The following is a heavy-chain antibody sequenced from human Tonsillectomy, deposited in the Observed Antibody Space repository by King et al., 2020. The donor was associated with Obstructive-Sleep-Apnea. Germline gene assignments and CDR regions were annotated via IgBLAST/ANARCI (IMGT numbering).Heavy chain of an antibody. J-gene: IGHJ4*02. CDR2: TYYTGTT. CDR1: GGSIGSNSYY. Sequence: QLQESGPGLVKPSETLSLTCTVSGGSIGSNSYYWGWIRQPPGKGLEWIGNTYYTGTTYYNPSLKGRVTISVDTSKNQFSLILTSVTAADTAVYYCASESLYYYESSGYYYRTPDYWGQGTLVTVSS. V-gene: IGHV4-39*07. CDR3: ASESLYYYESSGYYYRTPDY. D-gene: IGHD3-22*01.